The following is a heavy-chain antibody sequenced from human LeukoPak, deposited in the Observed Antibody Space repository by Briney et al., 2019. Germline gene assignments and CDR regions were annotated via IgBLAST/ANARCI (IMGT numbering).Heavy chain of an antibody. Sequence: GASVKVSCKASGHTFTSYYMHWVRQAPGQGLEWMGIINPSGGSTSYAQKFQGRVTMTRDTSTSTVYMGLSSLRSEDTAVYYCARGVRYCTNGVCHRRGWFDPWGQGTLVTVSS. D-gene: IGHD2-8*01. CDR2: INPSGGST. CDR3: ARGVRYCTNGVCHRRGWFDP. J-gene: IGHJ5*02. CDR1: GHTFTSYY. V-gene: IGHV1-46*01.